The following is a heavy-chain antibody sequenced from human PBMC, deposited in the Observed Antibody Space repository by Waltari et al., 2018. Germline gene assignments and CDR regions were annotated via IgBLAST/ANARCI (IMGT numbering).Heavy chain of an antibody. Sequence: QVQLQQWGAGLLKPSETLSLTCAVYGGSFSGYYWICIRQPPGKGLEWIGEINHSGSTNYNPSLKSRVTISVDTSKNQFSLKLSSVTAADTAVYYCVGWGTSYYYYGMDVWGQGTTVTVSS. D-gene: IGHD6-19*01. V-gene: IGHV4-34*01. CDR2: INHSGST. J-gene: IGHJ6*02. CDR3: VGWGTSYYYYGMDV. CDR1: GGSFSGYY.